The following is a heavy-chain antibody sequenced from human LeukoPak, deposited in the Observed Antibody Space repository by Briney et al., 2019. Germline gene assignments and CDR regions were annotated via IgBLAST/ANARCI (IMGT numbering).Heavy chain of an antibody. D-gene: IGHD4-17*01. V-gene: IGHV3-21*01. CDR2: ISSSSSYI. J-gene: IGHJ4*02. CDR1: GFTFSSYS. Sequence: GGSLRLSCAASGFTFSSYSMNWVRQAPGKGLEWVSSISSSSSYIYYADSVKGRFTISRDNSKNTLYLQMNSLRAEDTAVYYCARSAYGDNFDYWGQGTLVTVSS. CDR3: ARSAYGDNFDY.